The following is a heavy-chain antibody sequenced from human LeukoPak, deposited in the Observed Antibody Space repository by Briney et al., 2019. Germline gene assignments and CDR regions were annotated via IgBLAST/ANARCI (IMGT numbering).Heavy chain of an antibody. J-gene: IGHJ4*02. V-gene: IGHV4-34*01. CDR3: ARDSGYSYGPLDY. D-gene: IGHD5-18*01. Sequence: SETLSLTCAVYGGSFSGYYWSWIRQPPGKGLEWIGEINHSGSTNYNPSLKSRVTISVDTSKNQFSLKLSSVTAADTALYYCARDSGYSYGPLDYWGQGTLVTVSS. CDR1: GGSFSGYY. CDR2: INHSGST.